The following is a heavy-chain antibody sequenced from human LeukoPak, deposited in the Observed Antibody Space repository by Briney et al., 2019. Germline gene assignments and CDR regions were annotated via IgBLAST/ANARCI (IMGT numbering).Heavy chain of an antibody. J-gene: IGHJ6*02. D-gene: IGHD3-10*01. CDR3: ARGFDVRGVITDYYYYGMDV. CDR1: GGSISTYY. V-gene: IGHV4-59*08. CDR2: IYYSGST. Sequence: SETLSLTCTVSGGSISTYYWSWIRQPPGKGLEWIGYIYYSGSTNYNPSLKSRVTISVDTSKNQFSLKLSSVTAADTAVYYCARGFDVRGVITDYYYYGMDVWGQGTTVTVSS.